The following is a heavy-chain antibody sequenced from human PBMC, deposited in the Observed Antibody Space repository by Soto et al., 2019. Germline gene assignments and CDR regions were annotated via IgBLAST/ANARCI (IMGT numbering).Heavy chain of an antibody. CDR2: IESGGST. J-gene: IGHJ4*02. Sequence: GGSLRLSCNASGFTVSSTYMSWVRQAPGMGLEWVAVIESGGSTHYADSVKGRFTISRDIPKNMIYLQLHTLRAEDTAVYYCARSFSDSYYDLDFWGQGTLVTVSS. CDR3: ARSFSDSYYDLDF. V-gene: IGHV3-53*01. CDR1: GFTVSSTY. D-gene: IGHD1-26*01.